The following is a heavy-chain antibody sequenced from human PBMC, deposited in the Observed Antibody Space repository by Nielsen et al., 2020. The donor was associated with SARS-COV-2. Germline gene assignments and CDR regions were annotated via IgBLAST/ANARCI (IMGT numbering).Heavy chain of an antibody. Sequence: GESLKISCAASGFTFSSYWMSWVRQAPGKGLEWVANTKQDESEKYYVDSVEGRFTISRDNAKNSLYLQMDNLRVEDTAVYYCAGPASWGQGTVVTVSS. D-gene: IGHD2-2*01. V-gene: IGHV3-7*05. CDR2: TKQDESEK. J-gene: IGHJ5*02. CDR3: AGPAS. CDR1: GFTFSSYW.